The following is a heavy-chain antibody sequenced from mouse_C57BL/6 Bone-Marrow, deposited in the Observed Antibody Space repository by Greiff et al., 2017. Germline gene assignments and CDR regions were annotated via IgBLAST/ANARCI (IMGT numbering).Heavy chain of an antibody. CDR3: ARIENYGSTDWYFDV. CDR1: GFSLSTFGMG. CDR2: LWWDDDK. V-gene: IGHV8-8*01. D-gene: IGHD1-1*01. Sequence: QVTLKVSGPGILQPSPTLSLTCSLSGFSLSTFGMGVGWIRQPSGKGLEWLAPLWWDDDKYYTPALKRRLTISKDTSKNQLFLKIANVDTADTATYYCARIENYGSTDWYFDVWVTGTTVTVSS. J-gene: IGHJ1*03.